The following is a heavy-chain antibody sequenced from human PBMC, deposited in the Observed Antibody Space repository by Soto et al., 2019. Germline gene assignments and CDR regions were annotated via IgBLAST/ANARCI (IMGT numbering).Heavy chain of an antibody. Sequence: GGSLRLSCAASGFTFSNYAMSWVRQAPGKGLEWVSAISGSGGSTYYADSVKGRFTISRDNSKNTLYLQMNSLRAEDTAVYYCTTVPSGHAYNFNDRGPGTLVTVSS. CDR3: TTVPSGHAYNFND. D-gene: IGHD1-1*01. CDR1: GFTFSNYA. V-gene: IGHV3-23*01. CDR2: ISGSGGST. J-gene: IGHJ4*02.